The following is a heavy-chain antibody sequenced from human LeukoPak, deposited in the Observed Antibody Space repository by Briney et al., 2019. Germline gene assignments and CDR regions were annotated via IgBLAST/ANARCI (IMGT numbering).Heavy chain of an antibody. CDR1: EYTFTGYY. D-gene: IGHD2-2*01. CDR2: INPNSGGT. V-gene: IGHV1-2*06. J-gene: IGHJ5*02. Sequence: GSVKVSCKASEYTFTGYYMQWVRQAPGQGLEWMGRINPNSGGTNYAQQFQGRVTMTRDTSISTAYMELSRLRSDDTAVYYCARGPPLKYCSNTNCKPTFDPWGQGILVTVSS. CDR3: ARGPPLKYCSNTNCKPTFDP.